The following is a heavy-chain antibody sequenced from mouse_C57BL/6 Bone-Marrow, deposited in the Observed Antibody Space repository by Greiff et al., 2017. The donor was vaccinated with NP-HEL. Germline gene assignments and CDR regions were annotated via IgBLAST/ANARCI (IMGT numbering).Heavy chain of an antibody. J-gene: IGHJ3*01. CDR1: GYAFSSYW. Sequence: QVQLKQSGAELVKPGASVKISCKASGYAFSSYWMNWVKQRPGKGLEWIGQIYPGDGDTNYNGKFKGKATLTADKSSSTAYMQLSSLTSEDSAVYYCLLTSWFAYWGQGTLVTVSA. CDR2: IYPGDGDT. D-gene: IGHD1-3*01. CDR3: LLTSWFAY. V-gene: IGHV1-80*01.